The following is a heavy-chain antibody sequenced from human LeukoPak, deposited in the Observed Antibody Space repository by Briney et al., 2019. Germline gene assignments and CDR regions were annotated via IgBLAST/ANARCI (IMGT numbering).Heavy chain of an antibody. CDR1: GGTFSNYA. V-gene: IGHV1-69*06. D-gene: IGHD3-9*01. J-gene: IGHJ6*03. CDR2: IIPIFGTA. CDR3: ARSPHYYYDILTGYYYYYYMDV. Sequence: GASVKVSCKASGGTFSNYAISWVRQAPGQGLEWMGGIIPIFGTANYAQKFQGRVTITADKSTSTAYMELSSLRSEDTAVYYCARSPHYYYDILTGYYYYYYMDVWGKGTTVTVSS.